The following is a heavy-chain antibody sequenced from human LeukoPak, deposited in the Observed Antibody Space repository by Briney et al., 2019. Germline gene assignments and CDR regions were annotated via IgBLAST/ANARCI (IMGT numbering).Heavy chain of an antibody. D-gene: IGHD1-20*01. J-gene: IGHJ6*02. CDR3: VRVWPPNAVDRGMTYSDFTALDV. Sequence: ASVKVSCKASNYTFASYGLSWVRQAPGQGLQWVGWISPYDGNTNYAQRFQARVTMSIDKSTRTVYMELRKLRLDDTAVYYCVRVWPPNAVDRGMTYSDFTALDVWGQGTTVIVSS. V-gene: IGHV1-18*01. CDR2: ISPYDGNT. CDR1: NYTFASYG.